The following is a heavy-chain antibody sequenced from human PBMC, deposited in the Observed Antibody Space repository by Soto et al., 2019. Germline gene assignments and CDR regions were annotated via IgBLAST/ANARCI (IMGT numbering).Heavy chain of an antibody. J-gene: IGHJ4*02. CDR3: ASEVRGQEPYYFDY. Sequence: QVQLQESGPGLVKPSETLSLTCTVSGGSISSYYWSWIRQPPGKGLEWIGYIYYSGSTNYNPSLKSRVTISVDTSKNQFSLKLSYVTAADTAVYYCASEVRGQEPYYFDYWGQGTLVTVSS. CDR2: IYYSGST. CDR1: GGSISSYY. V-gene: IGHV4-59*01.